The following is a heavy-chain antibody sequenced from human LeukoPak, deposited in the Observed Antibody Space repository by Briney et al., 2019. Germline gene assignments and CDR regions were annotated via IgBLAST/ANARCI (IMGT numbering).Heavy chain of an antibody. CDR2: IRTTAEGAKYA. CDR3: ETDKRYAFDY. CDR1: GFSFTDYP. D-gene: IGHD3-9*01. J-gene: IGHJ4*02. Sequence: GWFLRLSCATSGFSFTDYPMNLLHQAPWKGLDWSSNIRTTAEGAKYAYYADSVKGRVTISRDDGKNTLYLHMNSLRDDDTAVYYGETDKRYAFDYWGQGILVTVSS. V-gene: IGHV3-48*02.